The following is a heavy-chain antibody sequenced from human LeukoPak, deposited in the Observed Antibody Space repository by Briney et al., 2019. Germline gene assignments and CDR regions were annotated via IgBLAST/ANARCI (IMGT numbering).Heavy chain of an antibody. V-gene: IGHV3-23*01. D-gene: IGHD3-3*01. Sequence: GGSLRLSCAASGFTFSSYAMSWARQAPGKGLEWVSAISGSGGSTYYADSVKGRFTISRDNSKNTLYLQMNSLRAEDTAVYYCAKEYYDFWSGYYTPPLYYFDYWGQGTLVTVSS. CDR1: GFTFSSYA. CDR3: AKEYYDFWSGYYTPPLYYFDY. CDR2: ISGSGGST. J-gene: IGHJ4*02.